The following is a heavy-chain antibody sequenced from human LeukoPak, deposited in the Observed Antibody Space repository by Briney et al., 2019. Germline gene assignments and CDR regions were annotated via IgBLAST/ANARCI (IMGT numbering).Heavy chain of an antibody. D-gene: IGHD3-10*01. CDR2: IYASGST. CDR3: ARTYYGSGRGNYYFDY. V-gene: IGHV4-4*07. CDR1: GGSISSYY. Sequence: SETLSLTCTVSGGSISSYYWSWIRQPPGKGLEWIGRIYASGSTNYNPSLKSRVTMSVDTSKNQFSLKLSSVTAADTAVYYCARTYYGSGRGNYYFDYWGQGTLVTVSS. J-gene: IGHJ4*02.